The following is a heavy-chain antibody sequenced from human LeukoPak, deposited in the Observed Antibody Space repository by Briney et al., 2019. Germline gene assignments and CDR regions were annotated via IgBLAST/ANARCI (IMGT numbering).Heavy chain of an antibody. Sequence: GGSLRLSFAASGFTFSHYALHWVRQAPGKGLEWVAVIWSDGSNQYYGNSVKGRFIIYRDDSQKTVYLQMNSLRAEDTAVYYCARDAQRGFDYSNSLKYWGQGSLVTVSS. CDR1: GFTFSHYA. J-gene: IGHJ4*02. D-gene: IGHD4-11*01. CDR2: IWSDGSNQ. V-gene: IGHV3-33*01. CDR3: ARDAQRGFDYSNSLKY.